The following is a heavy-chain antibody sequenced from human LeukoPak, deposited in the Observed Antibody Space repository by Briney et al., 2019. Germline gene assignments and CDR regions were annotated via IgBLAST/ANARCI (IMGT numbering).Heavy chain of an antibody. J-gene: IGHJ4*02. CDR1: GYTFTSYA. V-gene: IGHV1-3*01. Sequence: ASVKVSCKASGYTFTSYAMHWVRQAPGQRLEWMGWINAGNGNTKYSQKFQGRVTMTEDTSTDTAYMELSSLRSEDTAVYYCATAPTDYGDYNDYWGQGTLVTVSS. CDR3: ATAPTDYGDYNDY. CDR2: INAGNGNT. D-gene: IGHD4-17*01.